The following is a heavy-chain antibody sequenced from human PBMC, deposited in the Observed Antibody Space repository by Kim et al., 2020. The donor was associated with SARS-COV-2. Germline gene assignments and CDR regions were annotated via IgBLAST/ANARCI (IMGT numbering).Heavy chain of an antibody. CDR3: ARYCVAAAEIDSAQAFDP. CDR1: GGSISSGGYY. CDR2: IHYSGNT. J-gene: IGHJ5*02. V-gene: IGHV4-31*03. D-gene: IGHD6-13*01. Sequence: SETLSLTCTVSGGSISSGGYYWSWIRQHPEKGLDWIGYIHYSGNTYYNPSLKSRLTISLDTSKNQFSLKLSSVTAADTAVYYCARYCVAAAEIDSAQAFDPWGEGTLVTVSS.